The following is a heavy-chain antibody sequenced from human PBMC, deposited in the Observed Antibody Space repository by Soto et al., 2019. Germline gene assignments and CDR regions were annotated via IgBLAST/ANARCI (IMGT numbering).Heavy chain of an antibody. V-gene: IGHV3-15*01. J-gene: IGHJ4*02. CDR2: IKSKTDGGTT. Sequence: EVQLVESGGGLVKPGGSLRLSCAASGFTFSNAWMSWVRQAPGKGLEWVGRIKSKTDGGTTDYAAPVKGRFTISRDDSKNTLYLQMSSLKTEDTAVYYCTTDEGAYSYFDYWGQGTLVTVSS. CDR3: TTDEGAYSYFDY. CDR1: GFTFSNAW. D-gene: IGHD2-15*01.